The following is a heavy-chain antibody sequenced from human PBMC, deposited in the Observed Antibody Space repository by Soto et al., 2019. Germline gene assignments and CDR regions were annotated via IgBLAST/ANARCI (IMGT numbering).Heavy chain of an antibody. V-gene: IGHV3-64D*06. CDR3: VKAGSMGRGVIRLENWFDP. D-gene: IGHD3-10*01. CDR1: GFTFSSYA. Sequence: PGGSLRLSCSASGFTFSSYAMHWVRQAPGKGLEYVSAISSNGGSTYYADSVKGRFTISRDNSKNTLYLQMSSLRAEDTAVYYCVKAGSMGRGVIRLENWFDPWGQGTLVTVSS. J-gene: IGHJ5*02. CDR2: ISSNGGST.